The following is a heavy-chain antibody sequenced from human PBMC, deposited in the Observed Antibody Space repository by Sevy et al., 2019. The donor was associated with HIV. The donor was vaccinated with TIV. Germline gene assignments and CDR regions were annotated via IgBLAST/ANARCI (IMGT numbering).Heavy chain of an antibody. D-gene: IGHD6-19*01. CDR2: INHSGST. CDR1: GGSFSGYY. J-gene: IGHJ4*02. CDR3: ARYRVAGNFDY. V-gene: IGHV4-34*01. Sequence: SETLSITCAVYGGSFSGYYWSWIRQPPGKGLEWIGEINHSGSTNYNPSLKSRVTISVDTSKIQFSLKLSSVTAADTAVYYCARYRVAGNFDYWGQGTLVTVSS.